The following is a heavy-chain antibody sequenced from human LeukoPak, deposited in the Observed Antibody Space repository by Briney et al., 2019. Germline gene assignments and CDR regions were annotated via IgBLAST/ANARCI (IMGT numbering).Heavy chain of an antibody. D-gene: IGHD4-17*01. V-gene: IGHV4-39*01. CDR2: IYYSGST. Sequence: SETLSLTCTVSGGSISSSSYYWGWIGQPPGKGLEWIESIYYSGSTYYNPSLKSRVTISVDTSKNQFSLKLSSVTAADTAVYYCATSIDGDYVPRFDYWGQGTLVSVSA. J-gene: IGHJ4*02. CDR3: ATSIDGDYVPRFDY. CDR1: GGSISSSSYY.